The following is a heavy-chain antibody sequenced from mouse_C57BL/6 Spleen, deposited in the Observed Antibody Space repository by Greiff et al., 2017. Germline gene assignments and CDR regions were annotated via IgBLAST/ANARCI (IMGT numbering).Heavy chain of an antibody. CDR3: SRKVVAHFDY. D-gene: IGHD1-1*01. CDR1: GYSITSGYY. J-gene: IGHJ2*01. V-gene: IGHV3-6*01. Sequence: ESGPGLVKPSQSLSLTCSVSGYSITSGYYWYCIRQFPGNNLEWMGYISYDGSNNYNPALKNRISITRDTSKNQFFLKLNSVTTEYTAAYYCSRKVVAHFDYWGQGTTLTVSS. CDR2: ISYDGSN.